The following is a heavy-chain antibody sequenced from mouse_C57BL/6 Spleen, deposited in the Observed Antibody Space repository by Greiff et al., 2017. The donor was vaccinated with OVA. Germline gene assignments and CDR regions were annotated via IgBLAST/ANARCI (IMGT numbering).Heavy chain of an antibody. V-gene: IGHV14-2*01. J-gene: IGHJ2*01. CDR1: GFTFNDYY. D-gene: IGHD1-1*01. CDR3: ARITTFYDCDY. CDR2: IDPEGGGT. Sequence: VQLQQSGAELVKPGASVKLSCTASGFTFNDYYMHWVKQRPEQGLEWIGRIDPEGGGTYYAEKFKGKATLTADKSSNTAYLQLSSLTSEDTAVYGCARITTFYDCDYWGQGTTLTVSS.